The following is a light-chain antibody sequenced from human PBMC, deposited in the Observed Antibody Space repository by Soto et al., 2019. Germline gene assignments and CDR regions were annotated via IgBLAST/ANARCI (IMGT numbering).Light chain of an antibody. CDR1: QGIGSY. CDR3: QQLNSYS. J-gene: IGKJ1*01. V-gene: IGKV1-9*01. Sequence: DIQMTQSPSTLSASVGDRATIICRASQGIGSYLAWYQQKPGKAPRLLIYAASTLQSGVPSRFSGSGSGTDFTLTISSLQPEDFATYYCQQLNSYSFGQGTKVDNK. CDR2: AAS.